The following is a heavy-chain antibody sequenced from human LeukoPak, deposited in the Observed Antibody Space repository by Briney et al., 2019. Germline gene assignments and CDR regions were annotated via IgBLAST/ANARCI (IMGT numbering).Heavy chain of an antibody. CDR3: ASSNWNYYNY. Sequence: GGSLRLSCAASGFTFSSHSMNWVRQAPGKGLEWVSSISSSSSFISYADSVKGRFTISRDNAKNSLYLQMNSLRAEDTAVYYCASSNWNYYNYWGQGTLVTVSS. CDR2: ISSSSSFI. CDR1: GFTFSSHS. J-gene: IGHJ4*02. V-gene: IGHV3-21*04. D-gene: IGHD1-20*01.